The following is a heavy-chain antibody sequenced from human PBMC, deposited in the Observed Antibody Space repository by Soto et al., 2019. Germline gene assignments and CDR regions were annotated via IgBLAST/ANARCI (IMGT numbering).Heavy chain of an antibody. J-gene: IGHJ2*01. CDR2: RSYDGSNK. Sequence: QVQLVESGGGVVQPGRSLRLSCAASGFTLSSYGMHWVRQAPGKGLEWVAVRSYDGSNKYYANSVKGRFTISRDNSKNTLYLQMNSLRAEDTAVYYCAKGHRDDLVGATTGGWYFDLWGRGTLVTVSS. V-gene: IGHV3-30*18. CDR3: AKGHRDDLVGATTGGWYFDL. D-gene: IGHD1-26*01. CDR1: GFTLSSYG.